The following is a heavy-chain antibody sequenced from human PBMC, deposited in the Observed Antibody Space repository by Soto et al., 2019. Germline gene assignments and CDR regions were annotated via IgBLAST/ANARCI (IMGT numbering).Heavy chain of an antibody. CDR2: INPSGGST. Sequence: ASVKVSCKASGYTFTSYYMHWVRQAPGQGLEWMGIINPSGGSTSYAQKFQGRVTMTRDTSTSTVYMELSSLRSEDTAVYYCARDQGEMATIVVLDYWGQGTLVTVSS. V-gene: IGHV1-46*01. D-gene: IGHD5-12*01. CDR1: GYTFTSYY. J-gene: IGHJ4*02. CDR3: ARDQGEMATIVVLDY.